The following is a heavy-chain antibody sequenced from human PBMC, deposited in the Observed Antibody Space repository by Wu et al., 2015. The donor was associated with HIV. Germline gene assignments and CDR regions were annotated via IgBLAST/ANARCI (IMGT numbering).Heavy chain of an antibody. J-gene: IGHJ3*01. CDR2: INPSGGTT. V-gene: IGHV1-46*01. Sequence: QVQLAQSGAEVKKPGASVKVSCRASGYTFTSYYMHWVRQAPGQGLEWMGIINPSGGTTTYAQKFQGRVTMNRDTSTSTVYMELSSLISEDTAVYYCARGAHSGYDFGGQDDAFDVWGQGTMVTVSS. CDR1: GYTFTSYY. D-gene: IGHD5-12*01. CDR3: ARGAHSGYDFGGQDDAFDV.